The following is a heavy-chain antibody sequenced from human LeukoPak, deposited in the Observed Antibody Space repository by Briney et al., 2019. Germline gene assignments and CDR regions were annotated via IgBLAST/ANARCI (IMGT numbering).Heavy chain of an antibody. Sequence: ASVKVSCKASGYTLTELSMHWVRQAPGKGLEWMGGFDPEDGETIYAQKFQGRVTMTEDTSTDTAYMELSSLRSEDTAVYYCATQKIYDILTGYGDWGQGTLVTVSS. J-gene: IGHJ4*02. CDR1: GYTLTELS. V-gene: IGHV1-24*01. D-gene: IGHD3-9*01. CDR3: ATQKIYDILTGYGD. CDR2: FDPEDGET.